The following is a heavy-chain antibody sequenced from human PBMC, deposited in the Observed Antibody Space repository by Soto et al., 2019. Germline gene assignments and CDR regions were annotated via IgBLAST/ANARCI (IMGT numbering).Heavy chain of an antibody. V-gene: IGHV3-30*03. CDR3: ARDRYSSGHSHIDS. Sequence: QVQLVESGGGVVQPGRSLRLSCTASGFTFSNYAVHWVRQAPGKGLEWLTLISYDGANTQYADSVKGRFAVSRDNSENTVFLQMNSLTTEDTGIFYCARDRYSSGHSHIDSWGQGTLVSVSS. CDR2: ISYDGANT. J-gene: IGHJ4*02. D-gene: IGHD6-19*01. CDR1: GFTFSNYA.